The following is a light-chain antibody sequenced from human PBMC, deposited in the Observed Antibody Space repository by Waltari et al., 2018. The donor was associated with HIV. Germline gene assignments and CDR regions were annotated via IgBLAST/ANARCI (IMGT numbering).Light chain of an antibody. CDR2: EVS. Sequence: QSALTQPASVSGSPGQSLTPSCPGTSSPAGAHGTVRWYQQPPGTAPQLVLYEVSNRPSGISYRFSGSKSGNTASLTISGLQTEDEADYYCSSFTTSNSLLFGGGTKVTVL. V-gene: IGLV2-14*01. CDR1: SSPAGAHGT. CDR3: SSFTTSNSLL. J-gene: IGLJ2*01.